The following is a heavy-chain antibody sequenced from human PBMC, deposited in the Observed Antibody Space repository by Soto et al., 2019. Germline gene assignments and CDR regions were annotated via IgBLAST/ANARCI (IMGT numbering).Heavy chain of an antibody. D-gene: IGHD4-17*01. Sequence: PXXTLSLPFSVSGDSISSGNWWTWVRQPPGKGLEWIGEIYHSGSTNYSPSLKSRVTISVDKSKNQFSLKLTSVTAADTAVYYCAREPNYGGNAGYFDYWGQGTLVTVSS. J-gene: IGHJ4*02. CDR1: GDSISSGNW. CDR2: IYHSGST. V-gene: IGHV4-4*02. CDR3: AREPNYGGNAGYFDY.